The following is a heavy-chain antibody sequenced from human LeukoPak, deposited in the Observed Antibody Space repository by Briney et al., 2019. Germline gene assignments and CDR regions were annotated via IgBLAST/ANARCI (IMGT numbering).Heavy chain of an antibody. V-gene: IGHV1-69*01. CDR2: IIPIFGTA. Sequence: SVKVSCKASGGTFSSYAISWVRQAPGQGLEWMGGIIPIFGTANYAQKFQGRVTITADESTSTAYMELSSLRSEDTAVYYCARGVRKIVVVPAAIKFNWFDPWGQGTLVTVSS. D-gene: IGHD2-2*02. J-gene: IGHJ5*02. CDR3: ARGVRKIVVVPAAIKFNWFDP. CDR1: GGTFSSYA.